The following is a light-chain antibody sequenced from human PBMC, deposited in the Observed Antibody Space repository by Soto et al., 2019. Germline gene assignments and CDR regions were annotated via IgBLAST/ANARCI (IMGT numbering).Light chain of an antibody. Sequence: SVLTQPPSVSGAPGQRVTISYTGSGSNIGAGYDVHWYQQLPGRAPKLLIYGNTNRPSGVPDRFSGSKSGTSASLAITGLQAEDEADYYCLSFDSSLSVVFGGGTKVTVL. CDR2: GNT. CDR1: GSNIGAGYD. V-gene: IGLV1-40*01. J-gene: IGLJ2*01. CDR3: LSFDSSLSVV.